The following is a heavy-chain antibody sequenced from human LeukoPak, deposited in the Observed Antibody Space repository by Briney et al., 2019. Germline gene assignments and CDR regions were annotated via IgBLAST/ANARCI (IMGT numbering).Heavy chain of an antibody. V-gene: IGHV3-21*01. J-gene: IGHJ4*02. CDR3: ASLTSTSGWSSDY. D-gene: IGHD6-19*01. Sequence: PGGSLRLSCAASGFTLSTNGMHWVRQAPGKGLEWVSSISSSSSYIYYADSVKGRFTISRDNAKNSLYLQMNSLRAEDTAVYYCASLTSTSGWSSDYWGQGTLVTVSS. CDR1: GFTLSTNG. CDR2: ISSSSSYI.